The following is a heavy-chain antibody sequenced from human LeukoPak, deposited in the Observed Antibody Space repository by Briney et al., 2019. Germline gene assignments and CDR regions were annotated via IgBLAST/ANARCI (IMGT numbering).Heavy chain of an antibody. Sequence: SVKVSCKASGYTFTSYGISWVRQAPGQGLEWMGRIIPILCIANYAQKFQGRVTITADKSTSTAYMELSSLRSEDTAVYYCARYVSSSGYYQYWGQGTMVTVSS. CDR1: GYTFTSYG. CDR2: IIPILCIA. CDR3: ARYVSSSGYYQY. V-gene: IGHV1-69*04. D-gene: IGHD3-22*01. J-gene: IGHJ3*01.